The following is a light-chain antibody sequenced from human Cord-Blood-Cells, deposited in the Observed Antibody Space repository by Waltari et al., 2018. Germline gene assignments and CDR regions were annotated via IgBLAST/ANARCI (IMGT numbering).Light chain of an antibody. CDR1: SSDVGGYNH. V-gene: IGLV2-8*02. CDR3: SSYAGSNNYV. CDR2: EVS. Sequence: PALTHPPSASRSPGHSVRLARPGTSSDVGGYNHVPWYQQHPDNAPKLTIYEVSKRPSGVPDRFAGSKSGNTASLTVSGLQAEDEADYYCSSYAGSNNYVFGTGTKVTVL. J-gene: IGLJ1*01.